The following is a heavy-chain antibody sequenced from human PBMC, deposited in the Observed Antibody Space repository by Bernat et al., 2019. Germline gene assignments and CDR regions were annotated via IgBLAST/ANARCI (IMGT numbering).Heavy chain of an antibody. J-gene: IGHJ4*02. Sequence: QVQLVESGGGVVQPGRSLRLSCAASGFTFSSYGMHWVRQAPGKGLEWVAVISYDGSNKYYADSVKGRFTISRDNSKNTLYLQKNSLRAEDTAVYYCANGYCSGGSCYPGGEYWGQGTLVTVSS. D-gene: IGHD2-15*01. V-gene: IGHV3-30*18. CDR2: ISYDGSNK. CDR3: ANGYCSGGSCYPGGEY. CDR1: GFTFSSYG.